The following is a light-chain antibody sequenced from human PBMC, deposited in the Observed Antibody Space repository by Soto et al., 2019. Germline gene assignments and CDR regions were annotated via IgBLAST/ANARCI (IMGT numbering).Light chain of an antibody. CDR1: QSVSSSY. CDR2: GAS. V-gene: IGKV3-20*01. J-gene: IGKJ2*01. CDR3: QQYGSSPRT. Sequence: EIGLTQSPGTLSLSPGERATLSCSASQSVSSSYLAWYQQKPGQAPRLLIYGASSRATGIPDRFSGSGSGTDFTLTISRLEPEDFAVYYCQQYGSSPRTFGQGTKLEIK.